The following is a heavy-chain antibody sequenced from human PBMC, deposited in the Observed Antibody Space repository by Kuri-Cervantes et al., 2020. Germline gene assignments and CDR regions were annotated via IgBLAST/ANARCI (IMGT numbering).Heavy chain of an antibody. CDR2: LSNSGNTI. V-gene: IGHV3-11*01. D-gene: IGHD6-19*01. CDR1: GFTFSDYY. CDR3: ARRGSGWPFDY. J-gene: IGHJ4*02. Sequence: GGSLRLSCAASGFTFSDYYMSWIRQAPGKGLEWVSYLSNSGNTIYYADSVKGRSTISRDTAKTSLYLQMNSLRAEDTAVYYCARRGSGWPFDYWGQGTLVTVSS.